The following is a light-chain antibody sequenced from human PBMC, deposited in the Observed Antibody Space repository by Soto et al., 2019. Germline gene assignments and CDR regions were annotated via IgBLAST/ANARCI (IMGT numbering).Light chain of an antibody. CDR1: QSVSSN. J-gene: IGKJ5*01. CDR3: QQSYRTPT. Sequence: EIVMTQSPATLSVSPGERATLSCRASQSVSSNLAWYHQKPGQAPRLLIYGASTRATGIPARFSGSGSGTEFTLTISSLQPEDFATYYCQQSYRTPTFGQGTRLEIK. V-gene: IGKV3-15*01. CDR2: GAS.